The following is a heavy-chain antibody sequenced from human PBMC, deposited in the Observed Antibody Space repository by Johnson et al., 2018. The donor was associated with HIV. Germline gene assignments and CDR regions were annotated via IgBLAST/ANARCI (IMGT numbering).Heavy chain of an antibody. Sequence: QVQLVESGGGVVQPGRSLRLSCAASGFSFSTYNMHWVRHAPGRGLEWVAFISYSGSDTYYVDSVTGRFTVSRDNSENTLFLQMNSLRDGDTAVYYCAKERTAMVTPFDAWGQGTRVTVSS. CDR2: ISYSGSDT. CDR3: AKERTAMVTPFDA. D-gene: IGHD5-18*01. V-gene: IGHV3-30*18. CDR1: GFSFSTYN. J-gene: IGHJ3*01.